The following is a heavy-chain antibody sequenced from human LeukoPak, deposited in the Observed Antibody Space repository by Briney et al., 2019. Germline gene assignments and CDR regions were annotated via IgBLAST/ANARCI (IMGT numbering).Heavy chain of an antibody. CDR3: ARGWGYFDY. CDR2: INYSGST. CDR1: DGSISGYY. J-gene: IGHJ4*02. V-gene: IGHV4-59*08. D-gene: IGHD3-16*01. Sequence: PSETLSLTCTVSDGSISGYYWSWIRQPPGKGLEWIGYINYSGSTNYNPSLKSRVTISVDTSKNQFSLKLSSVPAADTAVYYCARGWGYFDYWGQGTLVTVSS.